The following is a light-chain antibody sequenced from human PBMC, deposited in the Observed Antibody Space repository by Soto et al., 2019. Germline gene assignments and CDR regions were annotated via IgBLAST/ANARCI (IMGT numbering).Light chain of an antibody. CDR3: QQYADWPRT. V-gene: IGKV3-15*01. CDR1: ESVRTS. CDR2: GAS. Sequence: EVVLTQSPGTLSVSPGERATLSCGASESVRTSLAWYQQKPGRSPSLLIYGASTRATGLPARFSGSGSGTEFTLTISSLQSEDFAVYYCQQYADWPRTFGQGTKVDIK. J-gene: IGKJ1*01.